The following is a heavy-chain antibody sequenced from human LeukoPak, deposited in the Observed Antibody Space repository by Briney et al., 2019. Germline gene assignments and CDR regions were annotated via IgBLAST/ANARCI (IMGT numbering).Heavy chain of an antibody. CDR1: GFTFSSYA. CDR3: ARAVKEYYFDY. V-gene: IGHV3-23*01. D-gene: IGHD4-17*01. J-gene: IGHJ4*02. CDR2: LTDSGGTT. Sequence: GGSLRLSCVASGFTFSSYAMGWVRQAPGKRPEWVSSLTDSGGTTYYVDSVKGRFTISRDNSKNTLYLQMNSLRAEDTAVYYCARAVKEYYFDYWGQGTLVTVSS.